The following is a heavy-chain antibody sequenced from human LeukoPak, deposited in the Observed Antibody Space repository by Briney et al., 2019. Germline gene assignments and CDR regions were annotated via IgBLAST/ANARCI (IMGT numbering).Heavy chain of an antibody. J-gene: IGHJ6*02. V-gene: IGHV1-69*06. CDR2: IIPIFGTA. CDR1: GGTFSSYA. Sequence: SVKVSCKASGGTFSSYAISWVRQAPGQGLEWMGGIIPIFGTANYAQKFQGRVTITADKSTSTAYMELSSLRSEDTAVYYCARDATPHYYGMDVWGQGTTVTVSS. CDR3: ARDATPHYYGMDV.